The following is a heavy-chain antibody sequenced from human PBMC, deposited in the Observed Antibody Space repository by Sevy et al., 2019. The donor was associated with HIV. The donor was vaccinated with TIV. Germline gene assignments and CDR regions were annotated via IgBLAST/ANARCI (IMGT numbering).Heavy chain of an antibody. Sequence: GSVKVSCKASGYTFTDYAMHWVRQAPGQRLEWMGWINTGNRDTRYSQRFQGRVTLSRDTSASTAYMELSSLRSEDSAVYYCALVRGVNQGWGQGTLVAVSS. J-gene: IGHJ4*02. CDR3: ALVRGVNQG. CDR1: GYTFTDYA. CDR2: INTGNRDT. D-gene: IGHD3-10*01. V-gene: IGHV1-3*04.